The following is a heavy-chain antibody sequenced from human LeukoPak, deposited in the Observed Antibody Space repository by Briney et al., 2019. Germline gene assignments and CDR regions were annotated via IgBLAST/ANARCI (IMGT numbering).Heavy chain of an antibody. CDR2: INPSGGST. CDR1: GYTFTSYY. J-gene: IGHJ6*02. V-gene: IGHV1-46*01. Sequence: ASVKVSCKASGYTFTSYYMHWVRQAPGQGLEWMGIINPSGGSTSYAQKFQGRVTMTRDTSTSTVYMELSSLRSEDTAVYYCARERGYQLPQSACYYYGMDVWGQGTTVTVSS. D-gene: IGHD2-2*01. CDR3: ARERGYQLPQSACYYYGMDV.